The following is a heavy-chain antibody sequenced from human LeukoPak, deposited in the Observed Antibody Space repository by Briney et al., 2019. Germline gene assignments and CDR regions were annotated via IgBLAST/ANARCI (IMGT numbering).Heavy chain of an antibody. CDR1: GFTFSSYA. V-gene: IGHV3-30*04. J-gene: IGHJ5*02. CDR2: ISYDGSNK. Sequence: GGSLRLSCAASGFTFSSYAMHWVRQAPGKGLEWVAVISYDGSNKYYADSVKGRFTISRDNSKNTLYLQMNSLRAGDTAVYYCARTVVPAAILRSGWFDPWGQGTLVTVSS. CDR3: ARTVVPAAILRSGWFDP. D-gene: IGHD2-2*01.